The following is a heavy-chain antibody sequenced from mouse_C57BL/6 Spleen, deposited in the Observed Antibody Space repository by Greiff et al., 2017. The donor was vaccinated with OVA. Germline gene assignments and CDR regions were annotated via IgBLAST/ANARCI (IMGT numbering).Heavy chain of an antibody. Sequence: VQLQQPGAALVRPGSSVKLSCKASGYTFTSYWMDWVKQRPGQGLEWIGNIYPSDSETHYNQKFTDKATLTVDKSSSTAYMQLSSLTSEDSAVYYCARSPYSNSPWFSYWGQGTLVTVSA. D-gene: IGHD2-5*01. CDR1: GYTFTSYW. J-gene: IGHJ3*01. CDR3: ARSPYSNSPWFSY. V-gene: IGHV1-61*01. CDR2: IYPSDSET.